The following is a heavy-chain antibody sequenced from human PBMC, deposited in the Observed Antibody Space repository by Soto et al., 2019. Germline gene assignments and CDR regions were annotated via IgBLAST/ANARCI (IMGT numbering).Heavy chain of an antibody. V-gene: IGHV4-59*01. CDR1: GGSISSYY. D-gene: IGHD6-19*01. CDR3: GRGTGHSSGWSPHWFDP. J-gene: IGHJ5*02. CDR2: IYYSGST. Sequence: PSETLSLTCTVSGGSISSYYWSWIRQPPGKGLEWIGYIYYSGSTNYNPSLKSRVTISVDTSKNQFSLKLSSVTAADTAVYYCGRGTGHSSGWSPHWFDPWGQETLVTVSS.